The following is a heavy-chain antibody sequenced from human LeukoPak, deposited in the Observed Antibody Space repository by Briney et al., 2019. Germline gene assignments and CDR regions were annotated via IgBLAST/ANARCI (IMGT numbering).Heavy chain of an antibody. J-gene: IGHJ4*02. V-gene: IGHV4-4*02. CDR2: IYHNGRT. D-gene: IGHD5-18*01. Sequence: SETLSLTCVVSGVSITNGYWWYWVRQTPGKGLEWIGEIYHNGRTKYNPSLKSRVSILVDKSTNQFSLNLNSVTAADTAVYYCARDGYSYGSKFDYWGQGTLVTVSS. CDR3: ARDGYSYGSKFDY. CDR1: GVSITNGYW.